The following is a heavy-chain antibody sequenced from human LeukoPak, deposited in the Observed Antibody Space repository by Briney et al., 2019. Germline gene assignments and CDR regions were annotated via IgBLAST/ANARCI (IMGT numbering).Heavy chain of an antibody. D-gene: IGHD3-10*01. CDR3: ARDGLTMVRGIHYYYMDV. Sequence: ASVKVSCKASGYTFTSYGISWVRQAPGQGLEWMGWISAYNGNTNYAQKFQGRVTITADKSTSTAYMELSSLRSEDTAVYYCARDGLTMVRGIHYYYMDVWGKGTTVTVSS. J-gene: IGHJ6*03. V-gene: IGHV1-18*01. CDR2: ISAYNGNT. CDR1: GYTFTSYG.